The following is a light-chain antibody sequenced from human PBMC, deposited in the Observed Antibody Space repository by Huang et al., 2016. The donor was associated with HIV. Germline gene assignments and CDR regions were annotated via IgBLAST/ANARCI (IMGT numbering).Light chain of an antibody. CDR2: AAS. CDR1: QSVSIN. V-gene: IGKV3-15*01. Sequence: EIVMTQSPATLSVSPGERATLSCRASQSVSINLAWYQHKPGQAPRVLIYAASTRASGIPVRCRGSGSGTEFTLTIRSLQSEDFAVYYCQQYDTLYTFGQGTKLEI. CDR3: QQYDTLYT. J-gene: IGKJ2*01.